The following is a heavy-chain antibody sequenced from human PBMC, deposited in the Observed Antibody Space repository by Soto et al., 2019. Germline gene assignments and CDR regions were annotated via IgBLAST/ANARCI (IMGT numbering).Heavy chain of an antibody. J-gene: IGHJ4*02. CDR2: ISAYNGNT. D-gene: IGHD6-19*01. CDR3: ARDFPKNIAVAGFDY. CDR1: GYTFTSYG. V-gene: IGHV1-18*01. Sequence: QVRLVQSGAEVKKPGASVKVSCKASGYTFTSYGISWVRQAPGQGLEWMGWISAYNGNTNYAQKLQGRVTMTTDTSTSTAYMELRSLRSDDTAVYYCARDFPKNIAVAGFDYWGQGTLVTVSS.